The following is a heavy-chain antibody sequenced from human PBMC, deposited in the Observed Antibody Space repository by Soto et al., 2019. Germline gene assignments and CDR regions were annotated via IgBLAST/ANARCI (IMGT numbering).Heavy chain of an antibody. J-gene: IGHJ6*03. CDR2: IIPILGIA. Sequence: ASVKVSCKASGGTFSSYTISWVRQAPGQGLEWMGRIIPILGIANYAQKFQGRVTITADKSTSTAYMELSSLRSEDTAVYYCAAPGIAAAGPLYYYYYYMDVWGKGTTVTVSS. CDR1: GGTFSSYT. CDR3: AAPGIAAAGPLYYYYYYMDV. V-gene: IGHV1-69*02. D-gene: IGHD6-13*01.